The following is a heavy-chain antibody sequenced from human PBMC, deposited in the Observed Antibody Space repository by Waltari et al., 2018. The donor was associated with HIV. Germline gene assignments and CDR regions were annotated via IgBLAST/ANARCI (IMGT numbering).Heavy chain of an antibody. D-gene: IGHD4-4*01. CDR3: ARAGDSNFGYWCFNL. CDR2: INSGGST. Sequence: EVQLVESGGGLIQPGGSLRLSCAASGLPVSRNYVVWCRQAPGKGLEWVSVINSGGSTYYADSVKGRFTISRDNSKNTVFLQMNSLRADDTAVYYCARAGDSNFGYWCFNLWGRGTLLTVSS. CDR1: GLPVSRNY. V-gene: IGHV3-53*01. J-gene: IGHJ2*01.